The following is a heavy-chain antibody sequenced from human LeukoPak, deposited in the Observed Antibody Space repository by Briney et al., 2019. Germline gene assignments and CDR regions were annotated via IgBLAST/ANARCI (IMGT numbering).Heavy chain of an antibody. CDR1: GFTFDDYA. CDR3: TRVGSYYDSRTYAYYFDF. J-gene: IGHJ4*02. CDR2: ISWNSGSI. Sequence: GRSLRLSCAASGFTFDDYAMHWVRQAPGKGLEWVSGISWNSGSIGYADSVNGRFTVSRDNAKNSLYLQMNSLTDEDTAFYYCTRVGSYYDSRTYAYYFDFWGLGTLVTVSS. V-gene: IGHV3-9*01. D-gene: IGHD3-22*01.